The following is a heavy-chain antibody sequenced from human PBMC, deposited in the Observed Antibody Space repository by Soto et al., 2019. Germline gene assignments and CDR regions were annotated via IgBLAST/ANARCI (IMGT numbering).Heavy chain of an antibody. CDR3: ARGSFSSSSSWFDP. CDR2: IYYSGRT. CDR1: GGSISSGGYY. D-gene: IGHD6-6*01. J-gene: IGHJ5*02. Sequence: ASETLSLTCTVSGGSISSGGYYWSRIRQHPGKGLEWIGYIYYSGRTYYNPSLHSRVSIAVDTTENQFSLKLTSVTAADTSVYYCARGSFSSSSSWFDPWGRGTLVTVSS. V-gene: IGHV4-31*03.